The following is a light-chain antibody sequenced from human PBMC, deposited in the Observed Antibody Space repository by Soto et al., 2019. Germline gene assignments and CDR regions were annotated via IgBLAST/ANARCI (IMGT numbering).Light chain of an antibody. CDR2: AAS. Sequence: DIQMTQSPSSLSASVGDRVTITCRASQTVRNNLNWYQQKPGKAPELLIYAASTLGPGVPSRFRGSGSGTDFTLTGSSLQPEDFGNYHCEQDFSRPYSFGQGTKVQMK. CDR1: QTVRNN. J-gene: IGKJ2*03. V-gene: IGKV1-39*01. CDR3: EQDFSRPYS.